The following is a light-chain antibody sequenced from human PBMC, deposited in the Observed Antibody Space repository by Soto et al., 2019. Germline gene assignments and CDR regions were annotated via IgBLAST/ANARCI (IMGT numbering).Light chain of an antibody. CDR2: GAS. J-gene: IGKJ2*01. Sequence: EIVLTQSPGTLSLSPGERATLSCRASQSVSSSYLAWYQQKPGQAPRLLIYGASSRATGIPDRFSGSESGTDFTLTISRPEPEDFAVYYCQQYPGSTSGHGTKLQIK. V-gene: IGKV3-20*01. CDR3: QQYPGST. CDR1: QSVSSSY.